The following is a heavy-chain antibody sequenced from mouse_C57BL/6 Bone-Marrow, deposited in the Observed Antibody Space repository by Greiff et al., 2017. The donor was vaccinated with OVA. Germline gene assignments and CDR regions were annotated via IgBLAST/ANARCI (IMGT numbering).Heavy chain of an antibody. J-gene: IGHJ2*01. CDR1: GYTFTDYY. Sequence: VKLMESGPELVKPGASVKISCKASGYTFTDYYINWVKQRPGQGLEWIGWIFPGSGSTYYNEKFKGKATLTVDKSSSTAYMLLSSLTSEDSAVYFCASYYGPYYFDYWGQGTTLTVSS. CDR2: IFPGSGST. D-gene: IGHD1-1*01. CDR3: ASYYGPYYFDY. V-gene: IGHV1-75*01.